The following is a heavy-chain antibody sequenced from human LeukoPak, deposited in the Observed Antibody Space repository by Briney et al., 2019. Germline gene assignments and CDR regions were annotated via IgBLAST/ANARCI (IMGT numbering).Heavy chain of an antibody. Sequence: PGGSLRLSCAVSGITLSNYGMSWVRQAPGKGLEWVAGISDSGGRTNYADSVKGRFTISRDNRKNTLYLEMNSLRAGDTAVYFCAKRGVVIRVILVGFHKEAYYFDSWGQGALVTVSS. J-gene: IGHJ4*02. CDR1: GITLSNYG. D-gene: IGHD3-22*01. V-gene: IGHV3-23*01. CDR3: AKRGVVIRVILVGFHKEAYYFDS. CDR2: ISDSGGRT.